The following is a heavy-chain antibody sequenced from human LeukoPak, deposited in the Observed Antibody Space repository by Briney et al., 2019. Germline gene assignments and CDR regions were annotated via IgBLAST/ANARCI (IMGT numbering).Heavy chain of an antibody. CDR1: GFTFDDYA. Sequence: GGSLRLSCAASGFTFDDYAMHWVRQAPGKGLECVYLISGDGGSTYYADSVKGRFTISRDNSKNSLYLQMNSLRTEDTALYYCAKDAYYDCSGYYAYWGQGTLVTVSS. CDR2: ISGDGGST. CDR3: AKDAYYDCSGYYAY. J-gene: IGHJ4*02. V-gene: IGHV3-43*02. D-gene: IGHD3-22*01.